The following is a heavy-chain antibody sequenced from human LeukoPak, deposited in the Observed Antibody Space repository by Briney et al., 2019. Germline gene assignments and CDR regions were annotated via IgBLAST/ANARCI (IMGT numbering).Heavy chain of an antibody. CDR1: GFTFDDYG. D-gene: IGHD1-26*01. J-gene: IGHJ3*02. CDR2: INWNGGST. Sequence: GGALRLSCAASGFTFDDYGMSWVRQARGKGLEWVSGINWNGGSTGYGDSVKGRFTISRDNAKNSLYLQMNSLRAEDTALYYCAREVGATRAFDIWGQGTMVTVSS. V-gene: IGHV3-20*04. CDR3: AREVGATRAFDI.